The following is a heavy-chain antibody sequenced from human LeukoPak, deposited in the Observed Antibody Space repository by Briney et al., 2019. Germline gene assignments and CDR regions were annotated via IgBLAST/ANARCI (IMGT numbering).Heavy chain of an antibody. Sequence: SETLSLTCAVYGGSFSGYYWSWIRQPPGKGLEWIGEINHSGSTNYNPSLKSRVTISVDTSKNQFSLKLSSVTAADTAVYYCARHSRQFNYYGSGSYYPNWFDPWGQGTLVTVSS. V-gene: IGHV4-34*01. CDR1: GGSFSGYY. CDR3: ARHSRQFNYYGSGSYYPNWFDP. D-gene: IGHD3-10*01. CDR2: INHSGST. J-gene: IGHJ5*02.